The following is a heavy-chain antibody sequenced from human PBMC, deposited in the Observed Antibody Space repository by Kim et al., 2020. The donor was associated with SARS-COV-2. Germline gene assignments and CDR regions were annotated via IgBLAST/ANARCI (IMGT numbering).Heavy chain of an antibody. V-gene: IGHV1-69*13. Sequence: SVKVSCKASGGTFSSYAISWVRQAPGQGLEWMGGIIPIFGTANYAQKFQGRVTITADESTSTAYMELSSLRSEDTAVYYCARDLSRGLFCSSTSCPPTRYYYYGMDVWGQGTTVTVSS. J-gene: IGHJ6*02. CDR3: ARDLSRGLFCSSTSCPPTRYYYYGMDV. CDR1: GGTFSSYA. CDR2: IIPIFGTA. D-gene: IGHD2-2*01.